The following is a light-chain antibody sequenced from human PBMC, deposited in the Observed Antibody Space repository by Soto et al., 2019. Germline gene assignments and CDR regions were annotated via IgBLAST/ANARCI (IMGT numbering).Light chain of an antibody. CDR1: QSVSSY. CDR2: DAS. Sequence: EIVLTQSPATLSLSPGERATLSCRASQSVSSYLAWYQQKPGQAPRLLIYDASNRATGIPARFSGSGSGTDFTLTISSLEPEDFAVYYCQQRSNWPPFLTFGGGTKGDIK. CDR3: QQRSNWPPFLT. V-gene: IGKV3-11*01. J-gene: IGKJ4*01.